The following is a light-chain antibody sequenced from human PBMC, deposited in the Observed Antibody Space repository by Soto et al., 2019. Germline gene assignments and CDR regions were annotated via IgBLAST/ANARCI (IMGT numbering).Light chain of an antibody. CDR1: SGDIGAYNY. CDR2: EVT. Sequence: QSALTQPASVSGSPGQSITISCIGTSGDIGAYNYVSWYQQHPGKAPKFLIYEVTYRPSGVSHRFSGSKSGNTASLTISGLQAEDEADYFCSSYTTHSTLVFGGGIKLTVL. CDR3: SSYTTHSTLV. J-gene: IGLJ3*02. V-gene: IGLV2-14*01.